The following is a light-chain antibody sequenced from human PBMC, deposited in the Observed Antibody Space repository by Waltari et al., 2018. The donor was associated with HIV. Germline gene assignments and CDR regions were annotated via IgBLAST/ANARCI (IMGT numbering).Light chain of an antibody. CDR3: QQYNNWPLLT. J-gene: IGKJ4*01. Sequence: EIVLTQSPATLSVSTGERATLPCRASQSVSSNLAWYQQKPGQAPRLLIYGASTRATGIPARFSGSGSGTEFTLTISSLQSEDFAVYYCQQYNNWPLLTFGGGTKVEIK. CDR1: QSVSSN. CDR2: GAS. V-gene: IGKV3-15*01.